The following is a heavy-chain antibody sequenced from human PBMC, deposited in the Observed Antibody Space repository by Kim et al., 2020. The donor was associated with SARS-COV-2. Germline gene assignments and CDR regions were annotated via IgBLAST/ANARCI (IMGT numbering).Heavy chain of an antibody. V-gene: IGHV4-34*01. CDR2: SGNN. J-gene: IGHJ4*02. CDR3: ARGLLVAL. Sequence: SGNNNYTPTLRSRVTISVDTAKSQFSLKLSSVTAADTAVYYCARGLLVALWGQGTLVTVSS. D-gene: IGHD2-2*01.